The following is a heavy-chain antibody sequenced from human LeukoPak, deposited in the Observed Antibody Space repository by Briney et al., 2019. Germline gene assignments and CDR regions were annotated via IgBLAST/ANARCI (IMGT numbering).Heavy chain of an antibody. V-gene: IGHV3-66*01. Sequence: GGSLRLSCAASGFTVSSNYMSWVRQAPGKGLEWVSVIYSGGSTYYADSVKGRFTISRDNSKNTLYLQMNSLRAEDTAVYYCARVDDSSGYPADFDYWGQGTLVTVSS. D-gene: IGHD3-22*01. CDR2: IYSGGST. CDR1: GFTVSSNY. J-gene: IGHJ4*02. CDR3: ARVDDSSGYPADFDY.